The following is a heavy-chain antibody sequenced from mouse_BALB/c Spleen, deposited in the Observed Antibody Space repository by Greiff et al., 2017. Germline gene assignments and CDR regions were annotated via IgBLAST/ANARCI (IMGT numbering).Heavy chain of an antibody. CDR3: ARRVGYGNPFAY. CDR1: GFDFSRYW. J-gene: IGHJ3*01. CDR2: INPDSSTI. V-gene: IGHV4-1*02. D-gene: IGHD2-1*01. Sequence: EVKLVESGGGLVQPGGSLKLSCAASGFDFSRYWMSWVRQAPGKGLEWIGEINPDSSTINYTPSLKDKFIISRDNAKNTLYLQMSKVRSEDTALYYCARRVGYGNPFAYWGQGTLVTVSA.